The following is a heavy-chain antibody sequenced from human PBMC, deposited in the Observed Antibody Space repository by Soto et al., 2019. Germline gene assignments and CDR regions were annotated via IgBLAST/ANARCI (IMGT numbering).Heavy chain of an antibody. V-gene: IGHV1-69*04. Sequence: QVQLVQSGAEVKKPGSSVKVSCKASGDTFSNHTIRWVRQAPGQGLEWIGRVIPIVGVANCAQKFQGRVTNTTYKSTSTAEMERSSLRSADTAVYYCARVGEMGTMTKVYDYYKDVWGKGTTGTVSS. CDR2: VIPIVGVA. CDR1: GDTFSNHT. D-gene: IGHD3-16*01. CDR3: ARVGEMGTMTKVYDYYKDV. J-gene: IGHJ6*03.